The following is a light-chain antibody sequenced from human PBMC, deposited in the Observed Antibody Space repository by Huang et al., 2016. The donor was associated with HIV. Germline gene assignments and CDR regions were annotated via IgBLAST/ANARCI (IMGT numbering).Light chain of an antibody. CDR1: QGISNS. J-gene: IGKJ1*01. CDR2: AAS. Sequence: DIQMTQSPSSLSASVGDRVTITCRASQGISNSLACYQQRPGEAPKLLLYAASRLESGVPSSCSGNGSGTDYTLTISTLQPEDFATYYCQQYYSTPTFGQGTKVAVK. V-gene: IGKV1-NL1*01. CDR3: QQYYSTPT.